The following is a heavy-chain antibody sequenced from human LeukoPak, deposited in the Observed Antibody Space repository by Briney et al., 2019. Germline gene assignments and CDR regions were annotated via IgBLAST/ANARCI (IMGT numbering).Heavy chain of an antibody. CDR3: ARPLYNSGWDAFDI. V-gene: IGHV4-59*08. Sequence: KSSETLSLTCTVSGGSISSYYWSWIRQPPGKGLEWIGYIYYSGSTNYNPSLKSRVTISVDTSKNQFSLKLSSVTVADTAVYYCARPLYNSGWDAFDIWGQGTMVTVSS. CDR1: GGSISSYY. J-gene: IGHJ3*02. D-gene: IGHD6-19*01. CDR2: IYYSGST.